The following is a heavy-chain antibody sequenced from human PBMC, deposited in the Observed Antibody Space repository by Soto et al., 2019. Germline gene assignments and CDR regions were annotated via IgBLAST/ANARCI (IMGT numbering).Heavy chain of an antibody. Sequence: GGSLRLSCAASGFTFSSYSMNWVRQAPGKGLKWVSFISSSSSYIYYADSVKGRFTISRDDAKKSLYLQMNSLRAEDTAVYYCARADSSGYYPGFFDYWGQGTQVTVSS. CDR2: ISSSSSYI. J-gene: IGHJ4*02. CDR1: GFTFSSYS. CDR3: ARADSSGYYPGFFDY. D-gene: IGHD3-22*01. V-gene: IGHV3-21*01.